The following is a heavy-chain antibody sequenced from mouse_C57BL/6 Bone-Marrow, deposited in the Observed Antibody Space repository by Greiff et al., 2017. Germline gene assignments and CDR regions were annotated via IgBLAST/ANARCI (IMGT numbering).Heavy chain of an antibody. CDR2: IDPSDSYT. Sequence: QVQLQQPGAELVMPGASVKLSCKASGYTFTSSWMHWVKQRPGQGLEWIGEIDPSDSYTNYKQTFKGKSTLTVYKSSSTAYMQLSSLTSEDAAVYYCAREKLGSLYAMAYWGQGTSVTVSA. V-gene: IGHV1-69*01. CDR1: GYTFTSSW. J-gene: IGHJ4*01. D-gene: IGHD6-1*01. CDR3: AREKLGSLYAMAY.